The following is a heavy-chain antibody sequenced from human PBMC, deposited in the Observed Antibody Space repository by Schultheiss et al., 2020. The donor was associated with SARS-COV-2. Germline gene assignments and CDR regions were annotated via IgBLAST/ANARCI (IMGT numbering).Heavy chain of an antibody. D-gene: IGHD5-18*01. V-gene: IGHV4-31*03. Sequence: SQTLSLTCTVSGGSISSGGYYWSWIRQHPGKGLEWIGYIYYSGDTSYNPSLKSRVTISGDTSKNQFSLKMSSVTAADTAVYYCARGYRYFYYAMDVWGQGTLVTVSS. J-gene: IGHJ6*02. CDR1: GGSISSGGYY. CDR3: ARGYRYFYYAMDV. CDR2: IYYSGDT.